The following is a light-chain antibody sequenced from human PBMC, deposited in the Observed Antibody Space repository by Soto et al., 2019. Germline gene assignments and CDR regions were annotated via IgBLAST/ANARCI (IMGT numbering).Light chain of an antibody. CDR1: SSDVGGYNY. Sequence: QSALTQPASVSGPPGQSIAISCTGTSSDVGGYNYVSWYQQHPGKAPKLMIYDVSDRPSGVSDRFSGSKSDNTASLTISGLQAEDEADYYCSSYTSNSTRVFGTGTKLTVI. V-gene: IGLV2-14*01. CDR2: DVS. CDR3: SSYTSNSTRV. J-gene: IGLJ1*01.